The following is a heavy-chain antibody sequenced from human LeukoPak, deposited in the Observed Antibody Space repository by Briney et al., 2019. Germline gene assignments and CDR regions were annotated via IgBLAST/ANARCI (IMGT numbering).Heavy chain of an antibody. Sequence: GGSLRLSCAASGFTFKRYGMHWVRQAPGKGLAWVAHIRFDESDKYYADSVKGRFTISRDNSKNTLYLQMNSLRAEDTAVYYCAKVGGWYLNYYYYYYMDVWGEGTTVTISS. CDR2: IRFDESDK. CDR1: GFTFKRYG. CDR3: AKVGGWYLNYYYYYYMDV. D-gene: IGHD6-19*01. V-gene: IGHV3-30*02. J-gene: IGHJ6*03.